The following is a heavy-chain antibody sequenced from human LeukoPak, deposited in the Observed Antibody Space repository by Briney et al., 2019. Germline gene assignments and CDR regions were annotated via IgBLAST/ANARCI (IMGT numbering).Heavy chain of an antibody. J-gene: IGHJ4*02. Sequence: ASVKVSCKASGYTFTSYAMHWVRQAPGQRLEWMGWINAGNGNTKYSQKFQGRVTITRDTSASTAYMELSSLRSEDTAVYYCARDSDYGDYIGFDYWGQGTLVTVSS. D-gene: IGHD4-17*01. V-gene: IGHV1-3*01. CDR1: GYTFTSYA. CDR2: INAGNGNT. CDR3: ARDSDYGDYIGFDY.